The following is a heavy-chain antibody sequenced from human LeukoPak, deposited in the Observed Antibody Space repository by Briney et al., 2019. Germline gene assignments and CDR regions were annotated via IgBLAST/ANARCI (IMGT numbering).Heavy chain of an antibody. CDR3: ARGPMIGPYYYYMDV. V-gene: IGHV1-18*01. CDR1: GYTFTSYG. Sequence: ASVKVSCKASGYTFTSYGISWVRQAPGQGLEWMGWISAYNGNTNYAQKLRGRVTMTTDTSTSTAYMELSSLRSEDTAVYYCARGPMIGPYYYYMDVWGKGTTVTVSS. J-gene: IGHJ6*03. CDR2: ISAYNGNT. D-gene: IGHD3-22*01.